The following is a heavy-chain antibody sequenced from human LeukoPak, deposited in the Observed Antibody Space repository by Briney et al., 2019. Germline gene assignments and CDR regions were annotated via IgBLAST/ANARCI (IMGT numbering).Heavy chain of an antibody. CDR3: ARILTSGDY. J-gene: IGHJ4*02. D-gene: IGHD3-10*01. V-gene: IGHV4-34*01. CDR2: INHSGST. CDR1: GGSISSYY. Sequence: PSETLSLTCTVSGGSISSYYWSWIRQPPGKGLEWIGEINHSGSTNYNPSLKSRVTISVDTAKNLFSLKLSSVTAADTAVYYCARILTSGDYWGQGTLVTVSS.